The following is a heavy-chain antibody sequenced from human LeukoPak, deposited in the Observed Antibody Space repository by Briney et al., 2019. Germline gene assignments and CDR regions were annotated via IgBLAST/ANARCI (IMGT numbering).Heavy chain of an antibody. Sequence: GGSLRLSCAASGFTFSSYWMSWVRQAPGKGLEWVANIKQDGSEKYYVDSVKGRFTISRDNSKNTLFLQMNSLRAEDTAVYYCAKAYGSGYYYAYFDYWGQGTLVTVSS. CDR3: AKAYGSGYYYAYFDY. CDR1: GFTFSSYW. D-gene: IGHD3-10*01. V-gene: IGHV3-7*05. J-gene: IGHJ4*02. CDR2: IKQDGSEK.